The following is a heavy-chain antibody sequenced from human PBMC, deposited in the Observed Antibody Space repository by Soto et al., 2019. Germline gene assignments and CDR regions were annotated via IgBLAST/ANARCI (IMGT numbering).Heavy chain of an antibody. CDR1: GFTFSSYA. D-gene: IGHD3-10*01. CDR2: ISGSGGST. J-gene: IGHJ5*02. Sequence: EVQLLESGGDLVQPGGSLRLSCAASGFTFSSYAMSWVRQAPGKGLEWVSAISGSGGSTYYADSVKGRFTISRDNSKNTLYLQMNSLRAEDTAVYYCAKDYYGSGAINWFDPWGQGTLVTVSS. CDR3: AKDYYGSGAINWFDP. V-gene: IGHV3-23*01.